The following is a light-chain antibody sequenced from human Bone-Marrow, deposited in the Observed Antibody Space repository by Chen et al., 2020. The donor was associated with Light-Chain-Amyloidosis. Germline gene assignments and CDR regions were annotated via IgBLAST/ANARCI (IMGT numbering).Light chain of an antibody. CDR1: QAISTW. CDR2: SAS. CDR3: QQTYNFAGALT. Sequence: DIQMTQSPSFVSASVGDRVTVTCRASQAISTWLAWYQQKPGEAPKLLIYSASNLQRGVPSRFSGSGSGTSFTLTISSLQPEDFATYYCQQTYNFAGALTFGGGTKVEIK. J-gene: IGKJ4*01. V-gene: IGKV1-12*01.